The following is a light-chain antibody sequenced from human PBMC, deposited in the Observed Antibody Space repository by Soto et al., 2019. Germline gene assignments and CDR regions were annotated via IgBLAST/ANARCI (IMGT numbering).Light chain of an antibody. CDR2: GAS. Sequence: EIVLTQSPGTLSLSLGERATLSCRASQSVSSSYLAWYQQKPGQAPRLLIYGASTRATGIPARFSGSGSGTEFTLTISSLQSEDFAVYYCQQRDIWPWTLGQGPKVDIK. CDR1: QSVSSSY. V-gene: IGKV3D-20*02. J-gene: IGKJ1*01. CDR3: QQRDIWPWT.